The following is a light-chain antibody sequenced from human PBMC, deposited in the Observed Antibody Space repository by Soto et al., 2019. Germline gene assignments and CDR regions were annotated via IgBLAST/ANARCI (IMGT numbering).Light chain of an antibody. V-gene: IGKV3-11*01. Sequence: EIVLTQFPAALSLSPGERVTLSCRASQSITNHLAWYQHKPGQPPRLLIYDASNRATGIPARFSGSASGTDFTLTISSLEPEDFAVYYCQHRGDWPPGATFGGGTKVEI. J-gene: IGKJ4*01. CDR2: DAS. CDR1: QSITNH. CDR3: QHRGDWPPGAT.